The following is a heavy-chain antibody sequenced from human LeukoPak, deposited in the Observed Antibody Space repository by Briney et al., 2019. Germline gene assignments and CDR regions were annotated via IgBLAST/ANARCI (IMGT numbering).Heavy chain of an antibody. D-gene: IGHD2-15*01. V-gene: IGHV1-3*01. CDR2: INAGNGNT. CDR1: GYTFTSYA. Sequence: ASVKVSCKASGYTFTSYAMHWVRQAPGQGLEWMGWINAGNGNTKYSQKFQGRVTITRDTSASTAYMELSSLRSEDTAMYYCARGCSGGSCYYLDYWGQGTLVTVSS. J-gene: IGHJ4*02. CDR3: ARGCSGGSCYYLDY.